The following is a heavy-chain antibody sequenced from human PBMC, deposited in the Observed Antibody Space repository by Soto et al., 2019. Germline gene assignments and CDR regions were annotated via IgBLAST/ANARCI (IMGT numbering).Heavy chain of an antibody. D-gene: IGHD5-18*01. CDR2: ISAYNGNT. CDR1: GYTFTSYG. CDR3: ARVGYSYGYLPIGEYFQH. Sequence: ASVKVSCKATGYTFTSYGISWVRQAPGQGLEWMGWISAYNGNTNYAQKLQGRVTMTTDTSTSTAYMELRSLRSDDTAVYYCARVGYSYGYLPIGEYFQHWGQGTLVTVSS. J-gene: IGHJ1*01. V-gene: IGHV1-18*01.